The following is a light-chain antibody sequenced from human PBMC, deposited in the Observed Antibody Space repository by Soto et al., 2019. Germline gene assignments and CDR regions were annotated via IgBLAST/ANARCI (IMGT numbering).Light chain of an antibody. CDR3: QQYNNWPQT. Sequence: EIVLTQSPGTLSLSPGKRATLSCRASQRVSNFLAWYQQKPGQAPRLLIYDASTRATGIPARFSGSGSGTDFTLTISGLQSEDFAVYYCQQYNNWPQTFGQGTKVDIK. CDR2: DAS. CDR1: QRVSNF. J-gene: IGKJ1*01. V-gene: IGKV3-15*01.